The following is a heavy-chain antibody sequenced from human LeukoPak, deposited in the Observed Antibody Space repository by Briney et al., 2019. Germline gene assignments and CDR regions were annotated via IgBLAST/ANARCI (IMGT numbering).Heavy chain of an antibody. D-gene: IGHD3-22*01. CDR2: IYYTGST. V-gene: IGHV4-39*01. CDR1: GDFISTSSDY. Sequence: NPSETLSLTCIVSGDFISTSSDYWGWIRQPPGKGLEWIGSIYYTGSTHYKPSLRGRVTISVDTTNNQFSLRLSSVTAADTAMYYCARHRDFHDCSGYLPAFDVWGQGRLINVFS. CDR3: ARHRDFHDCSGYLPAFDV. J-gene: IGHJ3*01.